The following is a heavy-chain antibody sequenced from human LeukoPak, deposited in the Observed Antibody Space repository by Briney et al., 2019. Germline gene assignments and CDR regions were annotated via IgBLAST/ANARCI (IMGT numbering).Heavy chain of an antibody. CDR3: ARGFYSSSWAMSWFDP. V-gene: IGHV1-2*02. J-gene: IGHJ5*02. CDR1: GYTFITYG. D-gene: IGHD6-13*01. Sequence: ASVKVSCKASGYTFITYGISWVRQAPGQGLEWMGWINPNSGGTNYAQKFQGRVTMTRDTSISTAYMELSRLRSDDTAVYYCARGFYSSSWAMSWFDPWGQGTLVTVSS. CDR2: INPNSGGT.